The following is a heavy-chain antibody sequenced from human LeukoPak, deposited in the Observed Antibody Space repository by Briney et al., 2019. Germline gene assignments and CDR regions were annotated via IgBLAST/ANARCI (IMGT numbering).Heavy chain of an antibody. CDR3: ATYYCGGDCYSGCFDY. D-gene: IGHD2-21*02. CDR2: IYYSGST. V-gene: IGHV4-39*01. J-gene: IGHJ4*02. Sequence: PSETLSLTCTVSGGSISSSSYYWGWIRQPPGKGLEWIGNIYYSGSTYYNPSLKSRVTISVDTSKKQFSLKLSSVTAADTAVYYCATYYCGGDCYSGCFDYWGQGTLVTASS. CDR1: GGSISSSSYY.